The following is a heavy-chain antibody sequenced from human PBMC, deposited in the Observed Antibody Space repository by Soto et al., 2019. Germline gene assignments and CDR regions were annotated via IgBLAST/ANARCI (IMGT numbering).Heavy chain of an antibody. J-gene: IGHJ4*02. CDR3: EVTTGY. CDR2: VSPENRNA. Sequence: QVQVVQSRAEVKTPGASVKVSCKTTGYTFTEYDINWVRQAPGEGLEYMGWVSPENRNAGYAPQFRGRVSMTADTSINTVYLELTTLTYEDTAVYYCEVTTGYWGQGTMVTVSS. D-gene: IGHD4-17*01. CDR1: GYTFTEYD. V-gene: IGHV1-8*01.